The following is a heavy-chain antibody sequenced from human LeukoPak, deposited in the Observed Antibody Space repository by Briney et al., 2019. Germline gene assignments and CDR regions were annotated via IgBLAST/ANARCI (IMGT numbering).Heavy chain of an antibody. CDR3: AKDEKDIVVVPAAPWDY. CDR1: GFTFSSYG. V-gene: IGHV3-30*02. D-gene: IGHD2-2*01. Sequence: GGSLRLSCAASGFTFSSYGMHWVRQAPGKGLGWVAFIRYDGSNKYYAVSVKGRFTISRDNSKNTLYLQMNSLRAEDTAVYYCAKDEKDIVVVPAAPWDYWGQGTLVTVSS. CDR2: IRYDGSNK. J-gene: IGHJ4*02.